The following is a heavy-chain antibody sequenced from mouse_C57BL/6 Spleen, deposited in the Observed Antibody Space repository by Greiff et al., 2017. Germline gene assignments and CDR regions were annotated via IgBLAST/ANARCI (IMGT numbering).Heavy chain of an antibody. V-gene: IGHV1-9*01. CDR2: ILPGSGST. J-gene: IGHJ4*01. D-gene: IGHD2-5*01. Sequence: QVQLKQSGAELMKPGASVKLSCKATGYTFTGYWIEWVKQRPGHGLEWIGEILPGSGSTNYNEKFKGKATFTADTSSNTAYMQLSSLTTEDSAIYYCVAYYSNLRGFMDYWGQGTSVTVSS. CDR3: VAYYSNLRGFMDY. CDR1: GYTFTGYW.